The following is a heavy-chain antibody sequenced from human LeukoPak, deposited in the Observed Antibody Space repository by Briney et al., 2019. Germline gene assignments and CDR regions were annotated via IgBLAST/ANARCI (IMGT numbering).Heavy chain of an antibody. CDR3: ARVMIRGVIMTDF. J-gene: IGHJ4*02. CDR1: GFTFSDYY. V-gene: IGHV3-7*01. CDR2: MNQDGSER. Sequence: GGSLRLSCAASGFTFSDYYMSWIRQAPGKGLEWVANMNQDGSERHYVDSVKGRFTISRDNAKDSLYLQMNSLRPDDAAVYYCARVMIRGVIMTDFWGQGTLVTVSS. D-gene: IGHD3-10*01.